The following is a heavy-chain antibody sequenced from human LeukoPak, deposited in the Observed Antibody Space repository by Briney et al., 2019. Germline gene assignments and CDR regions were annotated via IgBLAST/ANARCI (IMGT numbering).Heavy chain of an antibody. CDR2: MHTSGST. Sequence: SGTLSLSCSVSGGSIRIYYRSWIRQTPGKGLEWICRMHTSGSTNYNPSPQSRVTLSVDTSKNQFSLKLSSATAADTAVYYCARGRSPYGMDVWGQGTTVTVSS. V-gene: IGHV4-4*07. CDR1: GGSIRIYY. CDR3: ARGRSPYGMDV. J-gene: IGHJ6*02.